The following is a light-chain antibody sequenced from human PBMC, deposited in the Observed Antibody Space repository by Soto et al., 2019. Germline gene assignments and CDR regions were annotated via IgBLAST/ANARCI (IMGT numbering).Light chain of an antibody. Sequence: QSVLTQRRSVSGSPGQSVTISCTGTTSDAGGYNYVSWYQQHPGKAPKLMIYDVTKRPSGVPDHSSGSKSGNTASLTISGLQAEDEDDYYCGSCAGSYFWVSGAGTKLTVL. J-gene: IGLJ3*02. CDR3: GSCAGSYFWV. CDR2: DVT. V-gene: IGLV2-11*01. CDR1: TSDAGGYNY.